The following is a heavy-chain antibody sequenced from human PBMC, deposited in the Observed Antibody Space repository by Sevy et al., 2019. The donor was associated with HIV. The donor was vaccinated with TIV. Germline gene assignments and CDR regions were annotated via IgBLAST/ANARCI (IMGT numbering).Heavy chain of an antibody. CDR2: IIPIFGTA. J-gene: IGHJ6*02. D-gene: IGHD2-2*01. V-gene: IGHV1-69*13. CDR1: GGTFSSYA. Sequence: RASVKVSCKASGGTFSSYAISWVRQAPGQGLEWMGGIIPIFGTANYAQKFQGRVTITADESTSTAYMELSSLRSEDTAVYYCARDLAVVPAAIVVGNYYGMDVWGQGTTVTVSS. CDR3: ARDLAVVPAAIVVGNYYGMDV.